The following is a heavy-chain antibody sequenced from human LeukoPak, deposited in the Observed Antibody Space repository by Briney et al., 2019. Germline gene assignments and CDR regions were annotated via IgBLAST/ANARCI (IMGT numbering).Heavy chain of an antibody. CDR2: IYTSGST. Sequence: SETLSLTCTVSGGSISSYYWGWIRQPPGKGLEWIGYIYTSGSTNYNPSPKSRVTISVDTSKNQFSLKLSSVTAADTAVYYCAGRRDGYNRYWGQGTLVTVSS. J-gene: IGHJ4*02. CDR1: GGSISSYY. V-gene: IGHV4-4*09. CDR3: AGRRDGYNRY. D-gene: IGHD5-24*01.